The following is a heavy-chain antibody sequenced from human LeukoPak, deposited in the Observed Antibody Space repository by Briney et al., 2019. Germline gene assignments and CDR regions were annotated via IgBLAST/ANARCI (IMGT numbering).Heavy chain of an antibody. V-gene: IGHV7-4-1*02. CDR2: INTNTGNP. CDR1: GYTFTNYA. J-gene: IGHJ1*01. D-gene: IGHD3-3*01. CDR3: ARESASGQH. Sequence: ASVKVSFKASGYTFTNYAINWVGQAPGQGLGWMGWINTNTGNPTYAQGFTGRFVFSLDTSVSTAYLQISSLKAEDTAVYYCARESASGQHWGQGTLVTVSS.